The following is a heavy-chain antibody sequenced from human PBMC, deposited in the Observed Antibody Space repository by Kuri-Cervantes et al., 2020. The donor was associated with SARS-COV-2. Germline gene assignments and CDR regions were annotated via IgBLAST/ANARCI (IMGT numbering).Heavy chain of an antibody. V-gene: IGHV1-3*01. CDR2: SNAGNGDT. Sequence: ASVKVSCKASGYTFTSYAMHWVRQAPGQRLEWMGWSNAGNGDTKYSQKFQGRVTITRDTSASTAYMELSSLRSEDTAVYFCARDSSGYTTSWFQFWGQGTRVTVSS. J-gene: IGHJ1*01. CDR1: GYTFTSYA. CDR3: ARDSSGYTTSWFQF. D-gene: IGHD6-13*01.